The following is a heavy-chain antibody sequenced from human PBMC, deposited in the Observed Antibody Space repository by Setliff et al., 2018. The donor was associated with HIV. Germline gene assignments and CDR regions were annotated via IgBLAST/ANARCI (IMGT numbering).Heavy chain of an antibody. D-gene: IGHD3-3*01. CDR1: GYPFTSYG. J-gene: IGHJ3*02. CDR3: ARGSSSITIFGVVTPRDAFDS. CDR2: ISAYNGNT. Sequence: ASVKVSCKASGYPFTSYGISWVRQAPGQGLEWMGWISAYNGNTNYAQKLQGRVTMTTDTSTSTAYMELRSLRSDDTAVYYCARGSSSITIFGVVTPRDAFDSWGQGTMVTVSS. V-gene: IGHV1-18*01.